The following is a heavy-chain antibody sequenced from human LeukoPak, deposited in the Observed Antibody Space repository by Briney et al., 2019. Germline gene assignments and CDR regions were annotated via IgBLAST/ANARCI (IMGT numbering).Heavy chain of an antibody. CDR2: ISGSGGST. CDR1: GFPFSSYS. Sequence: PGGSLRLSCAGSGFPFSSYSMNWVRQAPGKGLEWVSAISGSGGSTYYADSVKGRFTISRDNSKNTLYLQMNSLRAEDTAVYYCAKSRSSGWPGSFDYWGQGTLVTVSS. V-gene: IGHV3-23*01. J-gene: IGHJ4*02. CDR3: AKSRSSGWPGSFDY. D-gene: IGHD6-19*01.